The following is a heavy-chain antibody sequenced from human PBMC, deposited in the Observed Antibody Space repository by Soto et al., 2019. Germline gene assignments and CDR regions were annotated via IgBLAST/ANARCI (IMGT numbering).Heavy chain of an antibody. Sequence: GRSLRLSCAASGFTFSNAWMSWVRQAPGKGLEWVGRIKSKTDGGTTDYAAPVKGRFTISRDDSKNTLYLQMNSLKTEDTAVYYCTTDLRYFAWLLSGDYWGQGTLVTSPQ. CDR2: IKSKTDGGTT. D-gene: IGHD3-9*01. CDR3: TTDLRYFAWLLSGDY. J-gene: IGHJ4*02. CDR1: GFTFSNAW. V-gene: IGHV3-15*01.